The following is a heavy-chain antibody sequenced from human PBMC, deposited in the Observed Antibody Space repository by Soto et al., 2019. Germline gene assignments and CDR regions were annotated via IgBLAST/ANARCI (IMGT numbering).Heavy chain of an antibody. J-gene: IGHJ4*02. D-gene: IGHD4-17*01. CDR2: IVVGTGHT. CDR1: GFSFTSSS. V-gene: IGHV1-58*01. CDR3: TASREGGEYGANSAFDY. Sequence: SVKVSCKASGFSFTSSSVQWVRQARGQRLEWIGWIVVGTGHTNYAQKFQERVTISTDMSTNTAYMEVNSLRFDDTAVYYCTASREGGEYGANSAFDYWGQGTLVTVSS.